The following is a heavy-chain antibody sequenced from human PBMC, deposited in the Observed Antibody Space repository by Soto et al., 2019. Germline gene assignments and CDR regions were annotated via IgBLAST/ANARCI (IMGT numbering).Heavy chain of an antibody. CDR3: TKEGTAMVIDY. D-gene: IGHD5-18*01. CDR1: GFTFSSYA. Sequence: PGGSLRLSCAVSGFTFSSYAMSWVRQAPGKGLEWVSAISGSGGSTNYADSVKGRSAISRDNSKNTLYLQMNSLRAEDTAVYYCTKEGTAMVIDYWGQGTLVTVSS. J-gene: IGHJ4*02. V-gene: IGHV3-23*01. CDR2: ISGSGGST.